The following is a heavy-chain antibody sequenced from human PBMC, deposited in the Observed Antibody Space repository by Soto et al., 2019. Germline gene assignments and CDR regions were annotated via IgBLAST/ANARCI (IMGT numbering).Heavy chain of an antibody. D-gene: IGHD6-13*01. Sequence: QVQLVQSGAEVKKPGSSVKVSCKASGGTFSSYAISWVRQAPGQGLEWMGGIIPIFGTANYAQKFQGRVTITADESKSTAYMELSSLRSEDTAVYYCARVDHSTGYSSSGIDYWGQGTLVTVSS. J-gene: IGHJ4*02. CDR1: GGTFSSYA. CDR2: IIPIFGTA. CDR3: ARVDHSTGYSSSGIDY. V-gene: IGHV1-69*01.